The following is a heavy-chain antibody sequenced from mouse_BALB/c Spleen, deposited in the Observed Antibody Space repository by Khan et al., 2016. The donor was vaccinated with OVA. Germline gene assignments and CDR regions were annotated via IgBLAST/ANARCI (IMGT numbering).Heavy chain of an antibody. J-gene: IGHJ4*01. CDR1: GYTFTSYD. V-gene: IGHV1S33*01. CDR3: AREGLRGVALDY. CDR2: IYPGAGST. D-gene: IGHD2-4*01. Sequence: LQQSGPELVKPGTLVKISCQASGYTFTSYDINWVKQRPGQGLEWIGWIYPGAGSTKYNEKFKGKATLTADKSSSTAYMQLSSLTSDNSAVYLGAREGLRGVALDYWGQGTSVTGSS.